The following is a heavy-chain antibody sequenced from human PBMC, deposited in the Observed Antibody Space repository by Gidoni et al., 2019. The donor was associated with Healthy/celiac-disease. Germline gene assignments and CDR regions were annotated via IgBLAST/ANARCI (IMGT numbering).Heavy chain of an antibody. J-gene: IGHJ6*02. V-gene: IGHV3-13*04. D-gene: IGHD3-16*01. CDR1: GFPLSSYD. CDR2: IGTAGDT. CDR3: ARTWGVSYGMDV. Sequence: EVQLVESGGGLVQPGGYLRLSCAASGFPLSSYDMHWFRQATGKGLEWVSAIGTAGDTYYPGSVKGRFTISRENAKNSLYLQMNSLRAGDTAVYYCARTWGVSYGMDVWGQGTTVTVSS.